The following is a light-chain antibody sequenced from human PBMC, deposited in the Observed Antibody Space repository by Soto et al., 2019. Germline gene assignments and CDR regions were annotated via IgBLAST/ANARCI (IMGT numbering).Light chain of an antibody. CDR3: QQSYSTPRT. CDR1: QSISSY. Sequence: DIPMTQSPSSLSASVLDIVTITCRASQSISSYLNWYQQKPGKAPKLLIYAASSLQSGVPSRFSGSGSGTDFTLTISSLQPEDFATYYCQQSYSTPRTFGQGTKVDI. J-gene: IGKJ1*01. V-gene: IGKV1-39*01. CDR2: AAS.